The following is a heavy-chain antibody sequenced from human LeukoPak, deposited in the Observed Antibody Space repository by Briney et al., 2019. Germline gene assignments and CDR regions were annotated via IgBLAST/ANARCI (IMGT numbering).Heavy chain of an antibody. CDR2: IFGYGGST. CDR3: AKMAGYNSRFDY. J-gene: IGHJ4*02. D-gene: IGHD6-13*01. CDR1: GFTFGDYA. V-gene: IGHV3-23*01. Sequence: GGSLRLSCTASGFTFGDYAMSWVRQAPGKGLEWVSTIFGYGGSTYYADSVEGRFTISRDNSKNTLYLQLNSLTVEDTATYYCAKMAGYNSRFDYWGQGTLVTVAS.